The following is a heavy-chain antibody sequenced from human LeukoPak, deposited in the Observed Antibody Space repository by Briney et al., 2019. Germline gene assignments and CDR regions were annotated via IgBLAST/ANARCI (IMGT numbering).Heavy chain of an antibody. D-gene: IGHD3-10*01. CDR3: TRDRAGTQSWVEFDL. CDR2: IYTSGST. CDR1: GFSVSSTY. J-gene: IGHJ5*02. V-gene: IGHV3-66*03. Sequence: GGSLRLSCAASGFSVSSTYMSWVRQAPGKGLKWVSLIYTSGSTFYADSVMGRFTISRDNSKNTLFLQMNSLRTEDSAVYYCTRDRAGTQSWVEFDLWGQGTLVTVSS.